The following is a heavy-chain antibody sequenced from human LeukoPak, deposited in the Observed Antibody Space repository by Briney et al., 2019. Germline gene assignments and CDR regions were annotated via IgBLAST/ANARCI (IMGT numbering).Heavy chain of an antibody. CDR3: ARDSSSHYYFDY. CDR2: TYSGGTTS. D-gene: IGHD2-2*01. Sequence: PGGSLRLSCVASGFTVSSNHMNWVRPAPGKGLEWVSITYSGGTTSYYADSVKGRFTISRDNSMNTVYLLMNSLRADDTAVYYCARDSSSHYYFDYWGQGTLVTVSS. CDR1: GFTVSSNH. J-gene: IGHJ4*02. V-gene: IGHV3-53*01.